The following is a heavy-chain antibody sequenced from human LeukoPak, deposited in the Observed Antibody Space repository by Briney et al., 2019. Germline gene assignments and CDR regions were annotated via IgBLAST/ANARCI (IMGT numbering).Heavy chain of an antibody. CDR3: ARNSYYYDSSGSNNWFDP. J-gene: IGHJ5*02. D-gene: IGHD3-22*01. Sequence: SVKVSCKASGGTFSSYAISWVRQAPGQGLEWMGGIIPIFGTANYAQKFQGRVTITADESTSTAYMELSSLRSEDTAVYYCARNSYYYDSSGSNNWFDPWGQGTLVTVSS. V-gene: IGHV1-69*13. CDR1: GGTFSSYA. CDR2: IIPIFGTA.